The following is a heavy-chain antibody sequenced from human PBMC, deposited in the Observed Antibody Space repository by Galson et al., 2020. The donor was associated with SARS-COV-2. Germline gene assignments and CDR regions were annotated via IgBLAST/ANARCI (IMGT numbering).Heavy chain of an antibody. CDR2: IRSKAYGGTT. D-gene: IGHD3-3*01. Sequence: GGSLRLSCTASGFTFGDYAMSWFRQAPGKGLEWVGFIRSKAYGGTTEYAASVKGRFTISRDDSKSIAYLQMNSLKTEDTAVYYGTRSDFWSGYYADYWGQGTLVTVSS. CDR3: TRSDFWSGYYADY. J-gene: IGHJ4*02. V-gene: IGHV3-49*03. CDR1: GFTFGDYA.